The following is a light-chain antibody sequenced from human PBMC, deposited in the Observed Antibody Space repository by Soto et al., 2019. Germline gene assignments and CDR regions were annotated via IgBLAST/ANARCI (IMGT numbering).Light chain of an antibody. CDR1: GSDVGSYNR. J-gene: IGLJ1*01. CDR3: SLYNSGSTYV. Sequence: QSVLTQPPSVSGSPGQSVTISCTGTGSDVGSYNRLSWYQQPPGTAPKLIMYEVNTRPSGVPDRFSGSKSGSTASLTISGLQAEDEADYYCSLYNSGSTYVFGTGTKVTVL. V-gene: IGLV2-18*01. CDR2: EVN.